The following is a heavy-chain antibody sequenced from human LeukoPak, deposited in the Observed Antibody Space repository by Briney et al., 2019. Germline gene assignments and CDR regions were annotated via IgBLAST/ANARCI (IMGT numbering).Heavy chain of an antibody. CDR1: GGSISSYY. Sequence: PSETLSLTCTVSGGSISSYYWSWIRQPPGEGLEWIGYIYYSGSTNYNPSLKSRVTISVDTSKNQFSLKLSSVTAADTAVYYCARARVGALDIWGQGTMVTVSS. D-gene: IGHD3-16*01. CDR2: IYYSGST. CDR3: ARARVGALDI. J-gene: IGHJ3*02. V-gene: IGHV4-59*01.